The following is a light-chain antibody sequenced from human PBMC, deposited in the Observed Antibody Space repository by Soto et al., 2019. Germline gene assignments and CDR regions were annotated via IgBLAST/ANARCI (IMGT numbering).Light chain of an antibody. CDR1: SSDTAGYNY. CDR2: EVS. V-gene: IGLV2-14*01. Sequence: QSALTQPASVSGSPGQSITISCTGTSSDTAGYNYVSWYQQHPGKAPKLMIYEVSNRPPGVSNRFSGSQSGNTASLTISGLQAEDEANYYCSSYTTSNTPLYVFGTGTKVTVL. J-gene: IGLJ1*01. CDR3: SSYTTSNTPLYV.